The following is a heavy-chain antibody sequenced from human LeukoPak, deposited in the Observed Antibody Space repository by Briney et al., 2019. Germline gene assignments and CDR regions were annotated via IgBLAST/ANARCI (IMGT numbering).Heavy chain of an antibody. CDR2: INWNGGST. D-gene: IGHD1-1*01. CDR3: ARVGLERPRRYYYYYYMDV. J-gene: IGHJ6*03. V-gene: IGHV3-20*01. CDR1: GFTFDDYG. Sequence: SGGSLRLSCAASGFTFDDYGMSWVRQAPGKGLEWVSGINWNGGSTGYADSVKGRFTISRDNAKNSLYLQMNSLRAEDTALYHCARVGLERPRRYYYYYYMDVWGKGTTVTVSS.